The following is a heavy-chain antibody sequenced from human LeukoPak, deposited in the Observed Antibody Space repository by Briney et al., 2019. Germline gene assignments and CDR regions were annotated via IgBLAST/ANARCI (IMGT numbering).Heavy chain of an antibody. CDR1: GFTFSSYA. D-gene: IGHD5-24*01. Sequence: PGGSLRLSCAASGFTFSSYAMSWVRQAPGKGLEWVSVIYSGGSTYYADSVKGRFTISRDNSKNTLYLQMNSLRAEDTAVYYCARGPKRWLHDYWGQGTLVTVSS. V-gene: IGHV3-53*01. CDR3: ARGPKRWLHDY. J-gene: IGHJ4*02. CDR2: IYSGGST.